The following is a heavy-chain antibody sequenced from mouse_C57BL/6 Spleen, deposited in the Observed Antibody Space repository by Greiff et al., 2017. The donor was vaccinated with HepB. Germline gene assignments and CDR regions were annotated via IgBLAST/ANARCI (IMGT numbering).Heavy chain of an antibody. CDR1: GYTFTSYT. Sequence: QVQLKESGAELARPGASVKMSCKASGYTFTSYTMHWVKQRPGQGLEWIGYINPSSGYTKYNQKFKDKATLTADKSSSTAYMQLSSLTSEDSAVYYCAREEDYPWFAYWGQGTLVTVSA. V-gene: IGHV1-4*01. CDR3: AREEDYPWFAY. CDR2: INPSSGYT. D-gene: IGHD2-4*01. J-gene: IGHJ3*01.